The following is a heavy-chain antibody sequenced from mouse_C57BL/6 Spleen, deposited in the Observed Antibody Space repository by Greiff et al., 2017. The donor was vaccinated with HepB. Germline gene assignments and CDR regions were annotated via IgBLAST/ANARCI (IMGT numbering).Heavy chain of an antibody. J-gene: IGHJ2*01. D-gene: IGHD1-1*02. V-gene: IGHV14-4*01. Sequence: VQLKESGAELVRPGASVKLSCTASGFNIKDDYMHWVKQRPEQGLEWIGWIDPENGDTEYASKFQGKATITADTSSNTAYLQLSSLTSEDTAVYYCTTTGTAYWVQGTTLTVSS. CDR1: GFNIKDDY. CDR2: IDPENGDT. CDR3: TTTGTAY.